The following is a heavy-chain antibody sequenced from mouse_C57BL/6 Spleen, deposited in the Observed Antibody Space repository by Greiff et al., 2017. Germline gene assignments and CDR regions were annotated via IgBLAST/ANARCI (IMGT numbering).Heavy chain of an antibody. CDR2: IYPGDGDT. J-gene: IGHJ4*01. CDR3: ASPLDYARDY. CDR1: GYAFSSSW. Sequence: QVQLQQSGPELVKPGASVKISCKASGYAFSSSWMNWVKQRPGKGLEWIGRIYPGDGDTNYNGKFKGKATLTADKSSSTAYMQLSSLTSEVSAVYFCASPLDYARDYWGQGTSVTVSS. V-gene: IGHV1-82*01.